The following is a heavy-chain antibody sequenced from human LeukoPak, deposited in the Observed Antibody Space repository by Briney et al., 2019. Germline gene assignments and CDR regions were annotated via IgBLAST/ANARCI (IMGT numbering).Heavy chain of an antibody. V-gene: IGHV4-39*01. CDR3: ARAGIAAAGTWFDP. J-gene: IGHJ5*02. CDR1: GGSISSSSYY. Sequence: KPSETLSLTCTVSGGSISSSSYYWGWIRQPPGKGLEWIVSIYYSGSTYYNPSLKSRVTISVDTSKNQFSLKLSSVTAADTAVYYCARAGIAAAGTWFDPWGQGTLVTVYS. CDR2: IYYSGST. D-gene: IGHD6-13*01.